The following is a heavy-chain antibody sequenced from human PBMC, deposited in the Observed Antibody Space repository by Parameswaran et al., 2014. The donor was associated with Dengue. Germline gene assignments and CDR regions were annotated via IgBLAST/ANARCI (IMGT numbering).Heavy chain of an antibody. CDR3: ARRGTRYFDWLSRRRDAFDI. V-gene: IGHV3-48*03. J-gene: IGHJ3*02. CDR1: GFTFSSYE. CDR2: ISSSGSTI. Sequence: QAGGSLRLSCAASGFTFSSYEMNWVRQAPGKGLEWVSYISSSGSTIYYADSVKGRFTISRDNAKNSLYLQMNSLRAEDTAVYYCARRGTRYFDWLSRRRDAFDIWGQGTMVTVSS. D-gene: IGHD3-9*01.